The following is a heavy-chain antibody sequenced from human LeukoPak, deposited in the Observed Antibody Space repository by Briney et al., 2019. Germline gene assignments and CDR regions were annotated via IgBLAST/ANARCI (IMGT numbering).Heavy chain of an antibody. J-gene: IGHJ4*02. CDR1: GGSFSGYY. D-gene: IGHD6-13*01. Sequence: SETLSLTCAVYGGSFSGYYWSWIRQPPGKGLEWIGEINHSGSTNYNPSLKSRVTISVDTSKNQFSLKLSSVTAADTAVYYCARGRDSSSWYSGYYFDYWGQGTLVTVSS. CDR2: INHSGST. CDR3: ARGRDSSSWYSGYYFDY. V-gene: IGHV4-34*01.